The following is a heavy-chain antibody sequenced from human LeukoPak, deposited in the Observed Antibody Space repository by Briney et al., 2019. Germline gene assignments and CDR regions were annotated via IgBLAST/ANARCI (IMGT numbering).Heavy chain of an antibody. V-gene: IGHV4-59*08. Sequence: PSETLSLTCTVSGGSISSYYWSWIRQPPGKGLEWIGCIYYSGSTNYNPSLKSRVTISVDTSKNQFSLRLSSVTAADTAVYYCARAIIYGSGSYLDYWGQGTLVTVSS. CDR2: IYYSGST. CDR3: ARAIIYGSGSYLDY. CDR1: GGSISSYY. D-gene: IGHD3-10*01. J-gene: IGHJ4*02.